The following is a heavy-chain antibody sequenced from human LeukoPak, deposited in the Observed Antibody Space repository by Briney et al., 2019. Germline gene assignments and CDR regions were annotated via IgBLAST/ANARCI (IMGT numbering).Heavy chain of an antibody. Sequence: GGSLRLSCAASGFTFSSYAMSWVRQAPGKGLEWVSAISGSGGSTYYADSVKGRFTISRDNARNSLYLQMNSLRVEDTAVYYCARGTEYGWLDPWGQGTLVTVSS. D-gene: IGHD2/OR15-2a*01. J-gene: IGHJ5*02. CDR3: ARGTEYGWLDP. CDR2: ISGSGGST. V-gene: IGHV3-23*01. CDR1: GFTFSSYA.